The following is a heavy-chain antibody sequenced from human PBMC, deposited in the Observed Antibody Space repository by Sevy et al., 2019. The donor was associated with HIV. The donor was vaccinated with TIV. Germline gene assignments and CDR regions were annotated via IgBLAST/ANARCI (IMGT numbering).Heavy chain of an antibody. CDR1: GFTFSNAW. J-gene: IGHJ1*01. CDR3: STGGSLFQH. D-gene: IGHD3-16*01. CDR2: IKSRKDGGTT. Sequence: GVLRLSCAASGFTFSNAWMSWVRQAPGKGLEWGGHIKSRKDGGTTDYAAPVKGRFTISRDDSKNKRHLQMNNLKTEETALYYCSTGGSLFQHWGQGTLVTVSS. V-gene: IGHV3-15*01.